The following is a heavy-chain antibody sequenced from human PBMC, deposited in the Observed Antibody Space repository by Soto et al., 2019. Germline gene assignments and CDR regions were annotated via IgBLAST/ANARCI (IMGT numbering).Heavy chain of an antibody. V-gene: IGHV3-74*01. CDR2: IISGGTRA. J-gene: IGHJ6*02. CDR1: GFTFSSDW. CDR3: ARERTSKGGMDI. Sequence: EVQLVESGGGLVQPGGSLRLSCAASGFTFSSDWMNWVRQSPGKGLEWVSRIISGGTRATYADFVKGRFTIIRDNAKNTLYLQMHSLTTDDTAVYYCARERTSKGGMDIWGQGTTVTVSS.